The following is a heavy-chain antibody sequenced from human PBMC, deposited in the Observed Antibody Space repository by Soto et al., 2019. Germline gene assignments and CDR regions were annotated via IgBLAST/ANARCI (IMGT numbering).Heavy chain of an antibody. CDR2: ISSSSSTI. CDR3: ARGPHYYDSSGYDY. D-gene: IGHD3-22*01. J-gene: IGHJ4*02. V-gene: IGHV3-48*02. CDR1: GFTFSSYS. Sequence: XESLSLSCAASGFTFSSYSMNWVRQAPGKGLEWVSYISSSSSTIYYADSVKGRFTISRDNAKNSLYLQMNSLRDEDTAVYYCARGPHYYDSSGYDYWGQGTLVTVSS.